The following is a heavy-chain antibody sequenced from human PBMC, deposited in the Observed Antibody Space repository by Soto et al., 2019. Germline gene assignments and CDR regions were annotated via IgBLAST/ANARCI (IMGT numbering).Heavy chain of an antibody. J-gene: IGHJ4*02. V-gene: IGHV3-33*01. CDR1: GFTFSSYG. CDR3: ARDYEVAVDY. Sequence: QVQLVESGGGVVQPGRSLRLSCAASGFTFSSYGMHWVRQAPGKGLEWVAVIWYDGSNKYYADSVKGRFTISRDNSKNTLYLQMNSLRAEYTAVYYCARDYEVAVDYWGQGTLVTVSS. CDR2: IWYDGSNK. D-gene: IGHD3-3*01.